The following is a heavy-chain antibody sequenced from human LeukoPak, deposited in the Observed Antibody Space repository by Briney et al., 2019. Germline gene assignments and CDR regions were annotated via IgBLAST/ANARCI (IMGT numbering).Heavy chain of an antibody. Sequence: GGSLRLSCVASGFTLSNYWMSWVRQAPGKGLEWVANIKEDGSEKYYVGSVKGRFTISRDNAKNSLYLHMDSLTAEDTAIYYCARDWVAGVPFDAFDIWGQGTMVSVPS. J-gene: IGHJ3*02. CDR1: GFTLSNYW. V-gene: IGHV3-7*01. CDR3: ARDWVAGVPFDAFDI. D-gene: IGHD3-10*01. CDR2: IKEDGSEK.